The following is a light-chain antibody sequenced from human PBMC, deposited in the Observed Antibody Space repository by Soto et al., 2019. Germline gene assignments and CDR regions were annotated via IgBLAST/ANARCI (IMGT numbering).Light chain of an antibody. V-gene: IGLV1-40*01. CDR1: SSNLGAGYD. CDR3: STWDASLNALI. Sequence: QSVLTQPPSVSGAPGQRVTISCTGNSSNLGAGYDVHWYQQLPGAAPKLVIFGNRNRPSGVPERFSGSKSGTSASLAISGLQSDDEADYYCSTWDASLNALIFGGGTKLTVL. J-gene: IGLJ2*01. CDR2: GNR.